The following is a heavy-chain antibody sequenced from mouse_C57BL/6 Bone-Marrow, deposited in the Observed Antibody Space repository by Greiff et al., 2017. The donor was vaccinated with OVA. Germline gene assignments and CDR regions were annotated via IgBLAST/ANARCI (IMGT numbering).Heavy chain of an antibody. CDR2: ISNLAYSI. Sequence: VQRVESGGGLVQPGGSLKLSCAASGFTFSDYGMAWVRQAPRKGPEWVAFISNLAYSIYYAATVTGRFTISRENAKNTLYLEMSSLRSEDTAMYYCAGHDYGSSLCYAMDYWGQGTSVTVSS. CDR1: GFTFSDYG. CDR3: AGHDYGSSLCYAMDY. V-gene: IGHV5-15*01. D-gene: IGHD1-1*01. J-gene: IGHJ4*01.